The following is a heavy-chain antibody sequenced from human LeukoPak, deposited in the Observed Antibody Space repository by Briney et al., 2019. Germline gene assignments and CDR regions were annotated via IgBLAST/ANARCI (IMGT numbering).Heavy chain of an antibody. Sequence: TPSETLSLTCTVSGGSISSYYWSWIRQPPGKGLEWIGYIYYSGSTNYNPSLKSRVTISVDTSKNQFSLKLTSVTAADTAVYYCARVKRVVVNDAFDIWGQGTMVTVSS. J-gene: IGHJ3*02. D-gene: IGHD2-15*01. CDR2: IYYSGST. V-gene: IGHV4-59*01. CDR3: ARVKRVVVNDAFDI. CDR1: GGSISSYY.